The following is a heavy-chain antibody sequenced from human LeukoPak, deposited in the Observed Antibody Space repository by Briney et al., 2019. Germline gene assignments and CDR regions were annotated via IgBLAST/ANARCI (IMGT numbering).Heavy chain of an antibody. Sequence: PGGSLRLSCAASGFTFSSYSMNWVRQAPGKGLEWVSSISSSSSYIYYADSVKGRFTISRDNSKNTLYLQMNSLRAEDTAVYYCARTYYYDSSGYQTYYFDYWGQGTLVTVSS. V-gene: IGHV3-21*01. D-gene: IGHD3-22*01. CDR3: ARTYYYDSSGYQTYYFDY. J-gene: IGHJ4*02. CDR1: GFTFSSYS. CDR2: ISSSSSYI.